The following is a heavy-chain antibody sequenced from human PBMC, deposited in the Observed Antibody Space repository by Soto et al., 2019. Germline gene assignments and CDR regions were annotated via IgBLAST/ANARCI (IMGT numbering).Heavy chain of an antibody. Sequence: GGSLRLSCAASGFTFSSYSMNWVRQAPGKGLEWVSYISSSSSTMYYADSVKGRFTISRDDAKNSLFLHMNSLRDEDTAVYYCAIDSTDADSGSYSGDYCGQGTLVTVSS. V-gene: IGHV3-48*02. D-gene: IGHD1-26*01. CDR2: ISSSSSTM. CDR1: GFTFSSYS. CDR3: AIDSTDADSGSYSGDY. J-gene: IGHJ4*02.